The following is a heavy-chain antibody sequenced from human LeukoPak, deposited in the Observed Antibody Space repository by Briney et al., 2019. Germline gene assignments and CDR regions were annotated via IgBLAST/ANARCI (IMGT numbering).Heavy chain of an antibody. CDR3: AREHSDYVASIDY. V-gene: IGHV4-34*01. CDR1: GGSFSGYY. Sequence: SETLSLTCAVYGGSFSGYYWSWIRQPPGKGLEWIGEINHSGSTNYNPSLKSRVTISVDTSKNQFSLKLSSVTAADTAVYYCAREHSDYVASIDYWGQGTLVTVSS. D-gene: IGHD4-11*01. J-gene: IGHJ4*02. CDR2: INHSGST.